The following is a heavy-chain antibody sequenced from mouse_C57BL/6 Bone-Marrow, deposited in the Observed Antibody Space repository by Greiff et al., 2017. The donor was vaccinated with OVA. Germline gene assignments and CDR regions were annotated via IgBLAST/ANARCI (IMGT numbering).Heavy chain of an antibody. D-gene: IGHD2-3*01. J-gene: IGHJ2*01. Sequence: EVKLMESGGGLVQPGGSLKLSCAASGFTFSDYYMYWVRQTPEKRLEWVAYISNGGGSTYYPDTVKGRFTISRDKAKNTLYLQMSRLKSEDTAMYYCARQGWLLPYFDYWGQGTTLTVSS. CDR2: ISNGGGST. V-gene: IGHV5-12*01. CDR1: GFTFSDYY. CDR3: ARQGWLLPYFDY.